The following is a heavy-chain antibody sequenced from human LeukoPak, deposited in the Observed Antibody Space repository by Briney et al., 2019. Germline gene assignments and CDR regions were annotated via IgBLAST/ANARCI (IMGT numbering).Heavy chain of an antibody. V-gene: IGHV3-7*01. CDR1: GFTFSSSW. CDR2: IKQDGSEK. J-gene: IGHJ4*02. CDR3: ASYSGSDSFDD. Sequence: GGSLRLSCAVSGFTFSSSWMSWVRQAPGKGLEWVANIKQDGSEKHYVDAVKGRFTISRDNAKNSLSLQMNSLRAEDTAVYYCASYSGSDSFDDWGQGTLVTVSS. D-gene: IGHD1-26*01.